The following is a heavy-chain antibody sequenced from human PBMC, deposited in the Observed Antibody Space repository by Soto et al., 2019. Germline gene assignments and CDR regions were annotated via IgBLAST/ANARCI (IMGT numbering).Heavy chain of an antibody. CDR1: GYSFTSYW. J-gene: IGHJ6*02. Sequence: PGESLKISCKGSGYSFTSYWIGWVRQMPGKGLEWVGIIYPGDSDTRYSPSFQGQVTISADKSISTAYLQWSSLKASDTAMYYCARLVGATRYYYYGMDVWGQGTTVTVSS. CDR2: IYPGDSDT. CDR3: ARLVGATRYYYYGMDV. V-gene: IGHV5-51*01. D-gene: IGHD1-26*01.